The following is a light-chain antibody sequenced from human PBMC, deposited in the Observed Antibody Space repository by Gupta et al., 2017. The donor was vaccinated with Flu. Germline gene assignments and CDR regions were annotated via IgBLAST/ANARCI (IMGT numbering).Light chain of an antibody. V-gene: IGKV1-8*01. J-gene: IGKJ4*01. CDR1: QGISSY. CDR3: KQYYRDPPIT. CDR2: AAS. Sequence: SSLSASTGDRVTITCRASQGISSYLAWYQQKPGKAPKLLIYAASTLQSGVPSRFSGSGSGTDFTLTTSCLQSEDFATYYCKQYYRDPPITFGGGTKVEIK.